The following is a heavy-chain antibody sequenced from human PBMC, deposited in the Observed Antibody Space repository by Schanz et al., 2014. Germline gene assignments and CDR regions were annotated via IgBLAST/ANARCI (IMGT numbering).Heavy chain of an antibody. CDR3: AKGRFGELSAFDI. CDR2: FIYIGGNT. J-gene: IGHJ3*02. CDR1: GFTFSTHA. D-gene: IGHD3-10*01. Sequence: EMQLLESGGGLIQPGGSLRLSCAASGFTFSTHAMSWVRQAPGKGLEWVSFIYIGGNTYYADSVKGRFTISRDNSKSTLYVEMNSLRAEDTAVYYCAKGRFGELSAFDIWGQGTMVTVSS. V-gene: IGHV3-23*01.